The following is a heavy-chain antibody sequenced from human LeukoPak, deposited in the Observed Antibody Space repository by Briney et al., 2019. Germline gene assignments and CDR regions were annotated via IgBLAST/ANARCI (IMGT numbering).Heavy chain of an antibody. Sequence: ASVKVSCKASGYTFTSYGISWVRQAPGQGLEWMGWISAYNGNTNYAQKLQGRVTMTTDTSTSTAYMELRSLRSDDTAVYYCARCPEYDYVWGSYRYPNYNWFDPWGQGTLVTVSS. CDR1: GYTFTSYG. V-gene: IGHV1-18*01. J-gene: IGHJ5*02. D-gene: IGHD3-16*02. CDR3: ARCPEYDYVWGSYRYPNYNWFDP. CDR2: ISAYNGNT.